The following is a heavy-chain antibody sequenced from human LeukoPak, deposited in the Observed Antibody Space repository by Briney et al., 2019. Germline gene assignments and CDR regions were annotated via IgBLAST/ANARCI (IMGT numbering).Heavy chain of an antibody. CDR3: ARDFRDILVVPAAPPRYYYYYYMDV. Sequence: PSQTLSLTCTVSGGSISSGDYYWSWIRQPPGKGLEWIGYIYYSGSTYYNPSLKSRVTISVDTSKNQFSLKLSSVTAADTAVYYCARDFRDILVVPAAPPRYYYYYYMDVWGKGTTVTVS. J-gene: IGHJ6*03. CDR2: IYYSGST. D-gene: IGHD2-2*01. CDR1: GGSISSGDYY. V-gene: IGHV4-30-4*08.